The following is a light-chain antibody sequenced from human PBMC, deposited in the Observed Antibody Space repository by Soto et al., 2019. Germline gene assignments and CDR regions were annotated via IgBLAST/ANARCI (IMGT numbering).Light chain of an antibody. CDR3: QQYGSSPRT. V-gene: IGKV3-20*01. CDR2: GAS. Sequence: IGLSQSPDTLSLSPGERATLSCRASQSVNSDYLAWYQQKPGQAPRLLMYGASTRATGIPDRFSGSGSGTDFTLTISRLEPEDFAVYYCQQYGSSPRTFGQGTKVDIK. CDR1: QSVNSDY. J-gene: IGKJ1*01.